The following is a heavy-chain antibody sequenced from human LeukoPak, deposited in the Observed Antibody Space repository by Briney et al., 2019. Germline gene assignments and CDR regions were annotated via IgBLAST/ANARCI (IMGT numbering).Heavy chain of an antibody. Sequence: SETLSLTCTVSGGSISSYYWSWIRQPPGKGLEWIGYIYYSGSTNYNPSLKSRVTISVDTSKNQSSLKLSSVTAADTAVYYCARSQTGGTFDYWGQGALVTVSS. CDR1: GGSISSYY. D-gene: IGHD1-26*01. V-gene: IGHV4-59*01. CDR3: ARSQTGGTFDY. J-gene: IGHJ4*02. CDR2: IYYSGST.